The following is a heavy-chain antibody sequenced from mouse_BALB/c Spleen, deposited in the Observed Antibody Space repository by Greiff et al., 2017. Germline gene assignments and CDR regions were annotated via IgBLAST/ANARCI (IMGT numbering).Heavy chain of an antibody. Sequence: DVKLVESGGGLVKPGGSLKLSCAASGFTFSSYAMSWVRQTPEKRLEWVASISSGGSTYYPDSVKGRFTISRDNARNILYLQMSSLRSEDTAMYYCARGELTGTWFAYWGQGTLVTVSA. CDR2: ISSGGST. D-gene: IGHD4-1*01. V-gene: IGHV5-6-5*01. J-gene: IGHJ3*01. CDR3: ARGELTGTWFAY. CDR1: GFTFSSYA.